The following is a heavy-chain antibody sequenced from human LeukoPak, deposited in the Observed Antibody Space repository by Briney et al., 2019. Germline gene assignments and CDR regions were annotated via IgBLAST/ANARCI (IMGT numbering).Heavy chain of an antibody. CDR3: ARTNERELDY. D-gene: IGHD1-26*01. CDR1: GFTFSSYH. V-gene: IGHV3-48*01. CDR2: ISIFSSTI. J-gene: IGHJ4*02. Sequence: GGSLRLSCAACGFTFSSYHMNWVRQAPGKGLEWVSYISIFSSTIYYADSVKGRFTISRDDANSLVYLQMNSLRAEDTAVYYCARTNERELDYWGQGTLVTVSS.